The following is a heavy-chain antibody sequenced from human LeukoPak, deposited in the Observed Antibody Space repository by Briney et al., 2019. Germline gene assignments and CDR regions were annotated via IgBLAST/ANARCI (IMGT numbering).Heavy chain of an antibody. V-gene: IGHV4-59*12. CDR3: ARLYYFDY. CDR1: GGSISSYC. CDR2: IYYSGST. J-gene: IGHJ4*02. Sequence: SETLSLTCTVSGGSISSYCWSWIRQPPGKGLEWIGYIYYSGSTNYNPSLKSRVTISVDTSKNQFSLKLSSVTAADTAVYYCARLYYFDYWGQGTLVTVSS.